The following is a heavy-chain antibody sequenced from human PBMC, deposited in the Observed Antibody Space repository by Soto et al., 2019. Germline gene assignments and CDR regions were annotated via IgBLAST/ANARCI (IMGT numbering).Heavy chain of an antibody. CDR2: ITGSGGST. V-gene: IGHV3-23*01. CDR1: GFTFTSYA. J-gene: IGHJ4*02. CDR3: AKDLSEHYDSSGYLDY. D-gene: IGHD3-22*01. Sequence: EVHLLESGGGLVQPGGSLRLSCVASGFTFTSYAMSWVRQAPGKGLEWVSSITGSGGSTYYADSVRGRFNLSRDNSKNTLYLQMKSLRVEDTALYYCAKDLSEHYDSSGYLDYWGQGTLLTVSS.